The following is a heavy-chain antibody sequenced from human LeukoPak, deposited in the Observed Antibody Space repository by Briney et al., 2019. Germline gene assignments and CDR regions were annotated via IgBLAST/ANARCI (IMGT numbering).Heavy chain of an antibody. CDR2: IYYSGST. J-gene: IGHJ4*02. Sequence: SQTLSLTCTVSGGSISSGGYYWSWIRQHPGKGLEWIGYIYYSGSTYYNPSLKSRVTISVDTSKNQFSLKLSSVTAADTAVYYCAREVVVAGKGGFDYWGQGTLVTVSS. CDR3: AREVVVAGKGGFDY. CDR1: GGSISSGGYY. V-gene: IGHV4-31*03. D-gene: IGHD6-19*01.